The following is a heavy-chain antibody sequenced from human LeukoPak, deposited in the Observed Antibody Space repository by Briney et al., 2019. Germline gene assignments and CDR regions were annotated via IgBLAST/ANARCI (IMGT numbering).Heavy chain of an antibody. V-gene: IGHV3-74*01. CDR1: GFTFSSYW. D-gene: IGHD6-13*01. CDR2: INTDGSST. J-gene: IGHJ4*02. Sequence: GGSLRLSCAASGFTFSSYWMHWVRQAPGKGLVWVSRINTDGSSTSYADSVNGRFTISRDNAKNSLYMQMNSLRAEATAVYYCARVWQSSSWIDWGQGTLVTVSS. CDR3: ARVWQSSSWID.